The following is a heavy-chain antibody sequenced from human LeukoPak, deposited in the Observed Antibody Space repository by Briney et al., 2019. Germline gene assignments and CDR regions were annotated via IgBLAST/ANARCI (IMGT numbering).Heavy chain of an antibody. D-gene: IGHD2-21*02. CDR2: INPNSGGT. CDR1: GYTFTGYY. V-gene: IGHV1-2*02. Sequence: GASVKVSCKASGYTFTGYYMHWVRQAPGQGLEWMGWINPNSGGTNYAQKFQGRVTMARDTSISTARMELSRLRSDDTAVYYCARRRSVAANLDYWGQGTLVTVSS. J-gene: IGHJ4*02. CDR3: ARRRSVAANLDY.